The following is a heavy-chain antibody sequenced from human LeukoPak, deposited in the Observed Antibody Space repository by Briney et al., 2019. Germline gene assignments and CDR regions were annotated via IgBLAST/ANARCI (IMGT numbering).Heavy chain of an antibody. D-gene: IGHD1-1*01. Sequence: ASVTVSCKASGYTFTSYGISWVRQAPGQGLEWMGWISAYNGNTNYAQKLQGRVTMTTDTSTSTAYMELRSLRSDDTAVYYCARATGTFLYYYGMDVWGQGTTVTVSS. J-gene: IGHJ6*02. CDR3: ARATGTFLYYYGMDV. V-gene: IGHV1-18*01. CDR2: ISAYNGNT. CDR1: GYTFTSYG.